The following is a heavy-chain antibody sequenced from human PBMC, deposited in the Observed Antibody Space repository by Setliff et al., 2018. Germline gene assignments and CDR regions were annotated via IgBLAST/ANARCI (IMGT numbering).Heavy chain of an antibody. V-gene: IGHV4-39*01. CDR2: IYYSGST. Sequence: PSETLSLTCTVSGGSISSSSYYWGWIRQPPGKGLEWIGSIYYSGSTYYNPSLKSRVTISVDTSKNQFSLKLSSVTAADTAVYYCARKGFHYYYYYMDVWGKGTTVTVSS. CDR3: ARKGFHYYYYYMDV. CDR1: GGSISSSSYY. J-gene: IGHJ6*03.